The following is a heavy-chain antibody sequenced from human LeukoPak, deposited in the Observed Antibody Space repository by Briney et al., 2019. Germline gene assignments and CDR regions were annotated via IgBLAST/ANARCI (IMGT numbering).Heavy chain of an antibody. Sequence: GASVKVSCKASGGTFSSYAISWVRQAPGQGLEWMGGIIPIFGTANYAQKFQGRVTITRDTSASTAYMELSSLRSEDTAVYYCARDRGGSSSWPGDYWGQGTLVTVSS. J-gene: IGHJ4*02. V-gene: IGHV1-69*05. D-gene: IGHD6-13*01. CDR2: IIPIFGTA. CDR3: ARDRGGSSSWPGDY. CDR1: GGTFSSYA.